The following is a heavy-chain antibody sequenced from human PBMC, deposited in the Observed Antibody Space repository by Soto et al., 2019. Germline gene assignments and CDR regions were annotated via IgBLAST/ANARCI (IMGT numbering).Heavy chain of an antibody. V-gene: IGHV4-39*01. Sequence: PSETLSLTCTVSGDSINSSPHYWGWIRQPPGKGLEWIGNIYSSGTTYYNSSLETRVTISLDTSRNQFSLKLNSVTAADTAVYYCARRPLGYCSGGSCYRPYYFDYWGQGMLVTVSS. CDR3: ARRPLGYCSGGSCYRPYYFDY. CDR2: IYSSGTT. D-gene: IGHD2-15*01. J-gene: IGHJ4*02. CDR1: GDSINSSPHY.